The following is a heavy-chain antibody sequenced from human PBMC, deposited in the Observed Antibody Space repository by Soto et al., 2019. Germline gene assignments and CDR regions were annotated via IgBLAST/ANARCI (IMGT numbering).Heavy chain of an antibody. Sequence: ASVKVSCKASGYTFTSYAMHWVRQAPGQRLEWMGWINAGNGNTKYPQKFQGRVTITRDTSASTAYMELSSLRSEDTAVYYCARDQYSRRVRWFDPWGQGTLVTVSS. D-gene: IGHD6-6*01. CDR2: INAGNGNT. V-gene: IGHV1-3*01. CDR1: GYTFTSYA. J-gene: IGHJ5*02. CDR3: ARDQYSRRVRWFDP.